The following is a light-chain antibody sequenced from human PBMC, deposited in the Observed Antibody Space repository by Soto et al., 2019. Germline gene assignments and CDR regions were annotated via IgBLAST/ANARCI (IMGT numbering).Light chain of an antibody. CDR1: QSITVH. J-gene: IGKJ2*01. V-gene: IGKV1-39*01. Sequence: DIQMTQPPSSLSASVGDTVTITCRASQSITVHLNRYQQKQGKVPKLLIYAASNLQSEVPIRFSGIGSESDFALTISSLQPEDFATFYCQQSYITPYTFGQGTKLEIK. CDR3: QQSYITPYT. CDR2: AAS.